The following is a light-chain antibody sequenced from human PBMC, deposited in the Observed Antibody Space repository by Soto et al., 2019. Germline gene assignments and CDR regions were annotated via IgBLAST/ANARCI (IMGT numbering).Light chain of an antibody. CDR2: KAS. CDR1: QTIRSW. Sequence: IQMTQSPSTLSGSLGDRVTLTCRASQTIRSWFGCYQQTPRQAPKLLIYKASTLKSVAPSRCSGGGAGTEFTLIISSLQAEDFAFYYCQQYNNWPRTFGQGTKVDI. J-gene: IGKJ1*01. V-gene: IGKV1-5*03. CDR3: QQYNNWPRT.